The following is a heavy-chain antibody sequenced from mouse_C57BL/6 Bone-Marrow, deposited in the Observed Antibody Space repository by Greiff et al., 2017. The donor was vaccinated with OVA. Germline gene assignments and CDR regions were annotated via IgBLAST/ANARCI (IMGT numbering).Heavy chain of an antibody. CDR1: GYTFTSYG. D-gene: IGHD1-1*01. CDR3: ARRRAYYYGSSPDY. Sequence: QVQLQQSGAELARPGASVKLSCKASGYTFTSYGISWVKQRTGQGLEWIGEIYPRSGNTYYNEKFKGKATLTADKSSSTAYMELRSLTSEDSAVYFYARRRAYYYGSSPDYWGQGTTLTVSS. V-gene: IGHV1-81*01. J-gene: IGHJ2*01. CDR2: IYPRSGNT.